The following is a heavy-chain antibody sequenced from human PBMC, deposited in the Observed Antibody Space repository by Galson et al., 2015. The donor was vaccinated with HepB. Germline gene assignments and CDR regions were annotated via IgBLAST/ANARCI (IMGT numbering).Heavy chain of an antibody. V-gene: IGHV3-23*01. Sequence: SLRLSCAASGFTLSSYAMSWVRKAPGKGLEWVSGIGGRGGRTYFADSVKGRFAISRDNSKNTLYLQMNSLRAEDTAVFYCAKALGGSPSYVMDVWGQGTTVTVSS. CDR3: AKALGGSPSYVMDV. CDR2: IGGRGGRT. J-gene: IGHJ6*02. D-gene: IGHD6-6*01. CDR1: GFTLSSYA.